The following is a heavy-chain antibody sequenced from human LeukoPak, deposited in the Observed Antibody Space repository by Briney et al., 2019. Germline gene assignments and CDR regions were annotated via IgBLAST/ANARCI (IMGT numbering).Heavy chain of an antibody. CDR2: IKYDGSAT. D-gene: IGHD3-3*01. CDR3: VSGSLQSGYNFDY. Sequence: GGSLRLSCAASGFTFSNYWMHWIRQVPGKGLVWVSHIKYDGSATNYADSVKGRFTISRDNAKNTLYLQMNSLRAEDTAVYYCVSGSLQSGYNFDYWGQGALVTVSS. V-gene: IGHV3-74*01. J-gene: IGHJ4*02. CDR1: GFTFSNYW.